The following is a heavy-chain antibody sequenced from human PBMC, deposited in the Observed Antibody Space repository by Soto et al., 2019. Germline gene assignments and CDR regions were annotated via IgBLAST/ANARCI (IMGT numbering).Heavy chain of an antibody. CDR3: AKDRGLVYYYGMDV. J-gene: IGHJ6*02. CDR1: GFTFSSYG. V-gene: IGHV3-30*18. D-gene: IGHD6-6*01. Sequence: PGGSLRLSCAASGFTFSSYGMHWVRQAPGKGLEWVAVISYDGSNKYYADSVKGRFTISRDNSKNTLYLQMNSLRAEDTAVYYCAKDRGLVYYYGMDVWGQGTTVTVSS. CDR2: ISYDGSNK.